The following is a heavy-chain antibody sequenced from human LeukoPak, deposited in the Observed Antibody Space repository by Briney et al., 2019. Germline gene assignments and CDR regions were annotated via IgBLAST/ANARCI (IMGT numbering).Heavy chain of an antibody. V-gene: IGHV3-49*04. CDR3: TRDNWIQLWLFDY. D-gene: IGHD5-18*01. CDR1: GFTFGDYA. CDR2: IRSKAYGGTT. J-gene: IGHJ4*02. Sequence: RSLRLSCTASGFTFGDYAMSWVRQAPGQGLEGVGFIRSKAYGGTTEYAASVKGRFTISRDDSKSIAYLQMNSLKTEDTAVYYCTRDNWIQLWLFDYWGQGTLVTVSS.